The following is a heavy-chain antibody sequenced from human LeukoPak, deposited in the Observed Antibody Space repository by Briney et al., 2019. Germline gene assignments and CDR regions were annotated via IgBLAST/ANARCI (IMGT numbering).Heavy chain of an antibody. V-gene: IGHV3-15*01. D-gene: IGHD3-3*02. CDR2: SRSKDNGGAT. CDR1: GFTFTNAW. CDR3: AADVPSPLAQIDY. J-gene: IGHJ4*02. Sequence: AGSLRLSCAASGFTFTNAWMSWVRQTPGKGLEWIGRSRSKDNGGATDYAAHVKGRFSISRDDSKNTLYLQMDSLKSEDTAVYFCAADVPSPLAQIDYWGQGTVVTVSS.